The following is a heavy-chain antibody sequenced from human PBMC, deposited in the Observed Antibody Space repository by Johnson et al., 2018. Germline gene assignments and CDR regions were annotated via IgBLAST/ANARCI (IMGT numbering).Heavy chain of an antibody. V-gene: IGHV4-31*03. Sequence: QVQLQESGPGLVKPSQTLSLTCTVSGGPISSGGYYWSWIRPHPGKGLEGIGYIYYSGSTSYNPSLKSRVTRYVKTSKNQFSLKLSSVTAADTAVYYCARGSCSDFLVIAAAEGDAFDIWGQGTMVTVSS. CDR1: GGPISSGGYY. J-gene: IGHJ3*02. CDR3: ARGSCSDFLVIAAAEGDAFDI. CDR2: IYYSGST. D-gene: IGHD6-13*01.